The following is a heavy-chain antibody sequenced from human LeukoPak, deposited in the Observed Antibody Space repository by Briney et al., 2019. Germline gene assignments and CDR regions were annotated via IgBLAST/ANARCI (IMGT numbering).Heavy chain of an antibody. CDR1: GFTFSNYW. Sequence: GGSLRLSCATSGFTFSNYWMCWVRQAPGKGLEWVANIRQDGGDKYYADSVKGRFTISRDNAKNSLHLQMNSLRAEDTAVYSCARVIVTVPGQSDYFDYWGQGTLVTFSS. J-gene: IGHJ4*02. CDR3: ARVIVTVPGQSDYFDY. CDR2: IRQDGGDK. V-gene: IGHV3-7*03. D-gene: IGHD2/OR15-2a*01.